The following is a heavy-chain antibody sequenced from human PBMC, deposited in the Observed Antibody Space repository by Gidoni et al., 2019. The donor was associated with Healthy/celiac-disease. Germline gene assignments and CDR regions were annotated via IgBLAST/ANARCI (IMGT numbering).Heavy chain of an antibody. CDR1: GGSFSGYY. D-gene: IGHD1-26*01. J-gene: IGHJ2*01. V-gene: IGHV4-34*01. Sequence: QVQLQQWGAGLLKPSETLSLTCAVYGGSFSGYYWSWIRQPPGKGLEWIGEINHSGSTNYNPSLKSRVTISVDTSKNQFSLKLSSVTAADTAVYYCARPWGQHFDLWGRGTLVTVSS. CDR2: INHSGST. CDR3: ARPWGQHFDL.